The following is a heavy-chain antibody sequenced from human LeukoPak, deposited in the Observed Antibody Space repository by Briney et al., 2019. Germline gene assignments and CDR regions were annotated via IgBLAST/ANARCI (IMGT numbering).Heavy chain of an antibody. Sequence: GGSLRLPCAASGFTFSSYSMNWVRQAPGKGLEWVSSISSSSSYICYADSVKGRFTISRDNSKNTLYLQMNSLRAEDTAVYYCAKGSGSLGSWGQGTLVTVSS. V-gene: IGHV3-21*04. CDR1: GFTFSSYS. CDR3: AKGSGSLGS. J-gene: IGHJ4*02. CDR2: ISSSSSYI. D-gene: IGHD1-26*01.